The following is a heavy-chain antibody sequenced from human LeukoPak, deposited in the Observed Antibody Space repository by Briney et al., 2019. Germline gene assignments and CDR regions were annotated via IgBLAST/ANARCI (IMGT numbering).Heavy chain of an antibody. CDR3: ARESVVPAAISAFDI. CDR2: IIPIFGTA. V-gene: IGHV1-69*06. Sequence: ASVKVSCKASGGTFSRYAISWVRQAPGQGLEWMGGIIPIFGTANYAQKFQGRVTITADKSTSTAHMELSSLRSEDTAVYYCARESVVPAAISAFDIWGQGTMVTVSS. J-gene: IGHJ3*02. D-gene: IGHD2-2*02. CDR1: GGTFSRYA.